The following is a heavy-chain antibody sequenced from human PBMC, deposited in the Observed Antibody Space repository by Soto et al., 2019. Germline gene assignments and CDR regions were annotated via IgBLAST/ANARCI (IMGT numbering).Heavy chain of an antibody. Sequence: QVQLVQSGAEVKKPASSVKVSCKASGGTFSSYSINWMRQAPGQGLEWMGEIIPIFGTANYAQKFQGRVTITADESTSTAYMERSSLRSEDTAVYYCARDGGRHSGGIDYWGQGTLVTVSS. V-gene: IGHV1-69*01. J-gene: IGHJ4*02. CDR2: IIPIFGTA. CDR1: GGTFSSYS. CDR3: ARDGGRHSGGIDY. D-gene: IGHD1-26*01.